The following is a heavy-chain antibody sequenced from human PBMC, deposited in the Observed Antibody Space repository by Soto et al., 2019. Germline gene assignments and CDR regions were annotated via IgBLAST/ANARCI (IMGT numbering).Heavy chain of an antibody. V-gene: IGHV1-69*06. CDR3: ARGGSSSVELVSDY. CDR2: IIPIFGTT. J-gene: IGHJ4*02. D-gene: IGHD6-6*01. Sequence: ASVKVSCKASGGTFSSYAISWVRQAPGQGLEWMGGIIPIFGTTNYAQKIQGRVTITADKSTSTAYMELRSLRSDDTAVYYCARGGSSSVELVSDYWGQGTLVTVSS. CDR1: GGTFSSYA.